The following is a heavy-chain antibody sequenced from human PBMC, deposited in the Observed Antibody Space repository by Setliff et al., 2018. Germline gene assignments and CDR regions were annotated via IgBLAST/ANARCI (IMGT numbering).Heavy chain of an antibody. D-gene: IGHD6-6*01. CDR2: TYSSGST. CDR1: GGSFSGYY. V-gene: IGHV4-4*07. CDR3: ARDLYSSSSGGFYYYYYYMDV. Sequence: KTSETLSLTCAVYGGSFSGYYWSWIRQPAGKGLEWIGHTYSSGSTNYNPSLKSRVTISVDRSKNQFSLKPSSVIAADTAVYYCARDLYSSSSGGFYYYYYYMDVWGKGTTVTVSS. J-gene: IGHJ6*03.